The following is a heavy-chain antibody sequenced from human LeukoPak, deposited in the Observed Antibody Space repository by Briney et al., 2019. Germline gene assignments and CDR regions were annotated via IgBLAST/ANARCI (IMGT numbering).Heavy chain of an antibody. V-gene: IGHV3-7*01. D-gene: IGHD3-22*01. CDR1: GFTFSSYG. J-gene: IGHJ4*02. CDR3: ARELYYDSSGPYRY. Sequence: GGSLRLSCAASGFTFSSYGMSWVRQAPGKGLEWVANIKQDGSKKYYADSVKGRFTISRDNSKNSLYLQMNSLRAEDTAVYYCARELYYDSSGPYRYWGQGTLVTVSS. CDR2: IKQDGSKK.